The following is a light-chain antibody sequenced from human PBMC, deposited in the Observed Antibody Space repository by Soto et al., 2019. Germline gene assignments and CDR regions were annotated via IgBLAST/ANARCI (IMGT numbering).Light chain of an antibody. V-gene: IGKV1-39*01. CDR3: QQSYITLIT. CDR1: QNIKNY. CDR2: AAS. Sequence: DIQMTPSPSSLSASVGDSITITCRASQNIKNYLNWYQQNPGKDPKLLIYAASTLHIGVPSRFSGSGSGTDFTLTISSLQPEEFATYYCQQSYITLITVGQGTRLEIK. J-gene: IGKJ5*01.